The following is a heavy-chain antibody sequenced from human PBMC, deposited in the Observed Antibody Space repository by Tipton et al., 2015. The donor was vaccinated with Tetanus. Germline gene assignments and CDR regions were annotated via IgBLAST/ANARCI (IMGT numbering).Heavy chain of an antibody. J-gene: IGHJ5*02. CDR3: ACNPNIAAAGTGEDSGWFDP. V-gene: IGHV4-59*11. Sequence: TLSLTCSVSGGSTSNHYWSWIRQPPGKGLEWIGYIYHSGSPYYDPSLKSRVTLSVDTSMNQFSLKLSPVTAADTAVYYCACNPNIAAAGTGEDSGWFDPWGQGTLVTVSS. CDR2: IYHSGSP. D-gene: IGHD6-13*01. CDR1: GGSTSNHY.